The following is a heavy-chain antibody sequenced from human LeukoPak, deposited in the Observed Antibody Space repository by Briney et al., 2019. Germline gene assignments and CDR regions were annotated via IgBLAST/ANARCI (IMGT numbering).Heavy chain of an antibody. CDR2: ISAYNGNT. D-gene: IGHD2-8*01. Sequence: ASVKVSCKASGYTFTSYGISWVRQAPGQGLEWMGWISAYNGNTNYAQKLQGRVTMTTDTSTSTAYMELRSLRSDDTAVYYCAKDAVYAPKPLDAFDIWGQGTMVTVSS. CDR1: GYTFTSYG. CDR3: AKDAVYAPKPLDAFDI. J-gene: IGHJ3*02. V-gene: IGHV1-18*01.